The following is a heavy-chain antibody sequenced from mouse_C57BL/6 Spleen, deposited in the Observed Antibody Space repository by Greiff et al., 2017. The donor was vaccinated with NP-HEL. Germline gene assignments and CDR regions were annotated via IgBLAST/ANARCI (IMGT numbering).Heavy chain of an antibody. CDR1: GYAFSSYW. J-gene: IGHJ1*03. CDR3: ARGGCDYSYWYFDV. CDR2: IYPGDGDT. Sequence: VQLQQSGAELVKPGASVKISCKASGYAFSSYWMNWVKQRPGKGLEWIGQIYPGDGDTNYNGKFKGKATLTADKSSSTAYMQLSSLTSEDSAVYFCARGGCDYSYWYFDVWGTGTTVTVSS. D-gene: IGHD2-4*01. V-gene: IGHV1-80*01.